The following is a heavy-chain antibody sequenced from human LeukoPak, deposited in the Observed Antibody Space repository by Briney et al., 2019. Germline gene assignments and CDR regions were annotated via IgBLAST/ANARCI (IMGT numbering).Heavy chain of an antibody. Sequence: ASVKVSCKASGYTFTAYYMHWVRQAPGQGLEWMGWINPNIGGTNYAQKFQGRVTMTWDTSISTAYMELSRLKSDDTAVYYCATSPYYYDSSGREGLCDYWGQGTLVTVSS. CDR2: INPNIGGT. CDR3: ATSPYYYDSSGREGLCDY. CDR1: GYTFTAYY. J-gene: IGHJ4*02. D-gene: IGHD3-22*01. V-gene: IGHV1-2*02.